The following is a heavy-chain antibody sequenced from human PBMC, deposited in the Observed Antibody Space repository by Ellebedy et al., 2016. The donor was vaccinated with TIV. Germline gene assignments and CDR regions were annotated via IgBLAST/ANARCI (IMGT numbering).Heavy chain of an antibody. CDR2: INHSGST. CDR1: GGSLSDYY. V-gene: IGHV4-34*01. CDR3: VRGAYSYGLDV. J-gene: IGHJ6*02. D-gene: IGHD2-21*01. Sequence: SETLSLTXAVYGGSLSDYYWGWIRQPPGKGLEWIGEINHSGSTNYNPSLKSRLIMSTDTSKNQFSLRLSSVTAADTGVYYCVRGAYSYGLDVWGQGTTVTVSS.